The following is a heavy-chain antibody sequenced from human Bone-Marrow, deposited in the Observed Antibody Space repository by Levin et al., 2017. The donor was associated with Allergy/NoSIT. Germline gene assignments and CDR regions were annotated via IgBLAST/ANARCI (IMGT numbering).Heavy chain of an antibody. V-gene: IGHV4-61*02. J-gene: IGHJ6*03. Sequence: LRLSCSVSGGSISSGRYYFTWVRQSAGKGLEWIGRIYTTGSTNYNPYLESRVTISRDTFKKEVYLTLSSVTAADTAVYYCARDRLASLYYYSMDVWGRGTTVIVSS. CDR2: IYTTGST. CDR3: ARDRLASLYYYSMDV. CDR1: GGSISSGRYY.